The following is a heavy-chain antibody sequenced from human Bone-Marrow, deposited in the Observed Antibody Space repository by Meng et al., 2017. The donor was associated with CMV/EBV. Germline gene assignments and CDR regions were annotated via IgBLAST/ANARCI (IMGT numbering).Heavy chain of an antibody. Sequence: ASVKVSCKASGYTFTSYDINWVRQATGQGLEWMGWMNPNSGNTGYAQKFQGRVTITRNTSISTAYMELSRLRSDDTAVYYCARCMVRGVTHYYYYYGMDVWGQGTTVTVSS. CDR3: ARCMVRGVTHYYYYYGMDV. J-gene: IGHJ6*02. CDR1: GYTFTSYD. V-gene: IGHV1-8*03. CDR2: MNPNSGNT. D-gene: IGHD3-10*01.